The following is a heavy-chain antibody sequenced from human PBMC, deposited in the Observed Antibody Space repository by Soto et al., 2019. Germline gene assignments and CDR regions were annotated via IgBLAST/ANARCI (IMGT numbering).Heavy chain of an antibody. V-gene: IGHV3-15*01. CDR3: TTGYYDFWSGTLGPDY. J-gene: IGHJ4*02. D-gene: IGHD3-3*01. Sequence: PGGSLRLSCAASGFTFSNAWMSWVRQAPGKGLEWVGRIKSKTDGGTTDYAAPVKGRFTISRDDSKNTLYLQMNSLKTEDTAVYYCTTGYYDFWSGTLGPDYWGQGTLVTVSS. CDR1: GFTFSNAW. CDR2: IKSKTDGGTT.